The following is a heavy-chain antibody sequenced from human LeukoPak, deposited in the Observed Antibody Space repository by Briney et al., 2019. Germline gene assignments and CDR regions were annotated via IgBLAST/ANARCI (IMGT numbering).Heavy chain of an antibody. CDR1: GGSINSGTDY. CDR2: TFSSGAT. CDR3: AKTWSGTFHI. Sequence: TSETLSLTCTVSGGSINSGTDYWSWIRQPAGKALEWIGHTFSSGATNYNPSLKSRVTISVDTSKNQFSLSLTSVTAADTAIYYCAKTWSGTFHICAQGTMVTVSS. D-gene: IGHD2-15*01. J-gene: IGHJ3*02. V-gene: IGHV4-61*09.